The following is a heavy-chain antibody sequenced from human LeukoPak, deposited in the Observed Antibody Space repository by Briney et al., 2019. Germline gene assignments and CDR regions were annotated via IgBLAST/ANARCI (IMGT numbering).Heavy chain of an antibody. V-gene: IGHV3-53*01. CDR3: ARDFRSSD. CDR2: IYSGGST. CDR1: GFTFSSYA. Sequence: PGGSLRLSCAASGFTFSSYAMSWVRQAPGKGLEWVSVIYSGGSTYYADSVKGRFTISRDNSKNTLYLQMNSLRAEDTAVYYCARDFRSSDWGQGTMVTVSS. J-gene: IGHJ3*01. D-gene: IGHD2-15*01.